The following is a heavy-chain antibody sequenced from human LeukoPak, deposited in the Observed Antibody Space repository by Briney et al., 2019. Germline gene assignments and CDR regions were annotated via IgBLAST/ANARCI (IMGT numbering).Heavy chain of an antibody. CDR2: INPNSGGT. Sequence: ASVKVSCKASGYTFTGYYMHWVRQAPGQGLEWMGWINPNSGGTNYAQKFQGRVTMTRGTSISTAYMELSRLRSDDTAVYYCARGPLVVVAATLYWFDPWGQGTLVTVSS. J-gene: IGHJ5*02. V-gene: IGHV1-2*02. D-gene: IGHD2-15*01. CDR3: ARGPLVVVAATLYWFDP. CDR1: GYTFTGYY.